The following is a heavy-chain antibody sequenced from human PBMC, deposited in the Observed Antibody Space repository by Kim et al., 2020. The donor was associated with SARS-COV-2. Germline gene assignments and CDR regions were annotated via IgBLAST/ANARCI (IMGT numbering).Heavy chain of an antibody. Sequence: SETLSLTCAVYGGSFSGYYWSWIRQPPGKGLEWIGEINHSGSTNYNPSLKSRVTISVDTSKNQFSLKLSSVTAADTAVYYCARVIAARPRYYYYYGMDV. D-gene: IGHD6-6*01. J-gene: IGHJ6*01. CDR1: GGSFSGYY. V-gene: IGHV4-34*01. CDR3: ARVIAARPRYYYYYGMDV. CDR2: INHSGST.